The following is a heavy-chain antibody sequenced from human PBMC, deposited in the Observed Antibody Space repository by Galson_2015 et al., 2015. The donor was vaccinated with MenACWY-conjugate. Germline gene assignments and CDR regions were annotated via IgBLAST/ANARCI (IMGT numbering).Heavy chain of an antibody. Sequence: SLRLSCAASGFTFSSYSMNWVRQAPGKGLEWVSYISSSSSTIYYADSVKGRFTISRDNAKNSLYLQMNSLRAEDTAVYYCASEQSGYYDSSGYPPDAFEIWGQRTMVTVSS. J-gene: IGHJ3*02. V-gene: IGHV3-48*04. CDR2: ISSSSSTI. CDR1: GFTFSSYS. CDR3: ASEQSGYYDSSGYPPDAFEI. D-gene: IGHD3-22*01.